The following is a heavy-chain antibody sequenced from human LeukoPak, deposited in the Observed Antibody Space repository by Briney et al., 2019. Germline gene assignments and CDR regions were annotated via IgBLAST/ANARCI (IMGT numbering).Heavy chain of an antibody. CDR2: ISYDGSIK. CDR1: GFTFSSYG. CDR3: AKDYHRERRRPDAFDI. V-gene: IGHV3-30*18. Sequence: GGSLRLSCAASGFTFSSYGMHWVRQAPGKGLEWVAVISYDGSIKYYADSVKGRFTISRDNSKNTLYLQMNSLRAEDTAVYYCAKDYHRERRRPDAFDIWGQGTMVTVSS. J-gene: IGHJ3*02. D-gene: IGHD1-14*01.